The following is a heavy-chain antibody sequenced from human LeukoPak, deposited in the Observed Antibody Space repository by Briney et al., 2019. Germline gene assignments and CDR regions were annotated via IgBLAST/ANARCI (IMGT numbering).Heavy chain of an antibody. CDR3: ARSGWSTAYFDY. V-gene: IGHV1-46*01. CDR2: INPSGGST. Sequence: GASVKVSCKASGYTFTSYYMHWVRQAPGEGLEWMGIINPSGGSTSYAQKFQGRVTMTRDTSTSTVYMELSSLRSEDTAVYYCARSGWSTAYFDYWGQGTLVTVSS. CDR1: GYTFTSYY. J-gene: IGHJ4*02. D-gene: IGHD6-19*01.